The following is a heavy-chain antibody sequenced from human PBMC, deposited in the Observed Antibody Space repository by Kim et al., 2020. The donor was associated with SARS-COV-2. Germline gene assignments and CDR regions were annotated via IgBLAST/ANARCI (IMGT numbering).Heavy chain of an antibody. Sequence: ASVKVSCKASGYTFTSYYMHWVRQAPGQGLEWMGIINPSGGSTSYAQKFQGRVTMTRDTSTSTVYMELSSLRSEDTAVYYCARSVVVAATGDWFDPWGQGALVTVSS. CDR2: INPSGGST. J-gene: IGHJ5*02. CDR1: GYTFTSYY. V-gene: IGHV1-46*01. CDR3: ARSVVVAATGDWFDP. D-gene: IGHD2-15*01.